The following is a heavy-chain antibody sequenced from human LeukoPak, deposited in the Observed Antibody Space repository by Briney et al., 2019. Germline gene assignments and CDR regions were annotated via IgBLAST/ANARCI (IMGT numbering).Heavy chain of an antibody. V-gene: IGHV3-9*01. D-gene: IGHD6-13*01. J-gene: IGHJ3*02. CDR1: GFTFDDYA. CDR2: ISWNSGSI. Sequence: GGSLRLSCAASGFTFDDYAMHWVRQAPGKGLEWVSGISWNSGSIGYADSVKGRFTISRDNAKNSLYLQMNSLRAEDTALYYCAKCIAAAEGGGDAFDIWGQGTMVTVSS. CDR3: AKCIAAAEGGGDAFDI.